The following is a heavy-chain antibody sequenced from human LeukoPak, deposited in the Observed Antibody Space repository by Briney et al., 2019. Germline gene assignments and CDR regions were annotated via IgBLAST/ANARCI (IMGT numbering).Heavy chain of an antibody. CDR3: ARDANHIVVVTARGPFDY. Sequence: GGSLRLSCAASGFTFSSYGMHWVRQAPGKGLEWVAFIRYDGSDKYYADSVKGRFTISRDNSKNTLYLQMNSLRAEDTAVYYCARDANHIVVVTARGPFDYWGQGTLVTVSS. V-gene: IGHV3-30*02. J-gene: IGHJ4*02. CDR2: IRYDGSDK. CDR1: GFTFSSYG. D-gene: IGHD2-21*02.